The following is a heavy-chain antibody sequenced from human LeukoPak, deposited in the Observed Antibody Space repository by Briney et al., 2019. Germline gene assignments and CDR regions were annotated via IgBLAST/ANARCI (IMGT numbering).Heavy chain of an antibody. J-gene: IGHJ6*03. CDR2: IYYSGST. CDR3: ARHGVVTDYYYYYYMDV. Sequence: SETLSLTCTVSVGSISSSSYYWGWIRQPPGKGLEWIGSIYYSGSTYYNPSLKSRVTISVDTSKNQFSLKLSSVTAADTAVYYCARHGVVTDYYYYYYMDVWGKGTTVTVSS. D-gene: IGHD3-3*01. V-gene: IGHV4-39*01. CDR1: VGSISSSSYY.